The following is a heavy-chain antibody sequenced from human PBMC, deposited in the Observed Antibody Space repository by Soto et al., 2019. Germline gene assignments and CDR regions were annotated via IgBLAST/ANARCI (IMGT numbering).Heavy chain of an antibody. D-gene: IGHD3-3*01. CDR1: GFTFSSFG. CDR3: ARDASYYSLWSGYYPSRNGMDV. Sequence: QVQVVESGGCVVQPGRSLRLSCAASGFTFSSFGMHWVRQAPGKGLEWVSLIWYDGSKKSYGDSVKGRFTISRDNSRNTVYLQMNSLRADDTAVDYCARDASYYSLWSGYYPSRNGMDVWGQGTTVTVSS. V-gene: IGHV3-33*01. CDR2: IWYDGSKK. J-gene: IGHJ6*02.